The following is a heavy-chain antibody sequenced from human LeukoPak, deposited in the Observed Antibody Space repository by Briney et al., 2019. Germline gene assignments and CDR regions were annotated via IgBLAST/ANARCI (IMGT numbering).Heavy chain of an antibody. CDR1: GFTFSSYS. V-gene: IGHV3-21*01. J-gene: IGHJ6*02. CDR2: ISSSSSYI. Sequence: PGGSLRLSCAASGFTFSSYSMNWVRQAPGKGLGWVSSISSSSSYIYYADSVKGRITISRDNAKNSLYLQMNSLRAEDTAVYYCAVFMTTVTTVYYGMDVWGQGTTVTVSS. CDR3: AVFMTTVTTVYYGMDV. D-gene: IGHD4-17*01.